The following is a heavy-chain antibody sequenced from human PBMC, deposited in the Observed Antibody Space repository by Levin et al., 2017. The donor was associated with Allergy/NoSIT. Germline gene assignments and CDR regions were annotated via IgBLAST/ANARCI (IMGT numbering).Heavy chain of an antibody. D-gene: IGHD4-17*01. CDR1: GGSINDYY. CDR2: INYSGST. J-gene: IGHJ6*03. Sequence: SQTLSLTCSVSGGSINDYYWAWIRQPPGKGLEWIGYINYSGSTTYSPSLKSRVTISLDTSKSQFSLKLNSVTAADTAVYFCAREVNLVTTVGVNYYFYYYMDVWGTGTTVTVSS. CDR3: AREVNLVTTVGVNYYFYYYMDV. V-gene: IGHV4-59*01.